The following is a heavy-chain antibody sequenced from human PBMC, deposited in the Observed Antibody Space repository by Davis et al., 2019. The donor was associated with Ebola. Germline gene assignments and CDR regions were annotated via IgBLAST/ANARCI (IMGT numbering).Heavy chain of an antibody. J-gene: IGHJ5*02. V-gene: IGHV4-59*08. CDR3: ARHLSDYGFDP. CDR1: GGSISSYY. D-gene: IGHD4-17*01. Sequence: PSETLSLTCTVSGGSISSYYWSWIRQPPGKGLEWIGYIYYSGSTNYNPSLKSRVTISVDTSKNQFSLKLSSVTAADTAVYYCARHLSDYGFDPWGQGTLFTVSS. CDR2: IYYSGST.